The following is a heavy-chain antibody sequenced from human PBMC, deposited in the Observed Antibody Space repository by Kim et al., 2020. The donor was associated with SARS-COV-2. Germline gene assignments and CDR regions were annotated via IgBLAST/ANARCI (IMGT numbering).Heavy chain of an antibody. CDR1: GGSISSYY. Sequence: SETLSLTCTVSGGSISSYYWSWIRQPAGKGLEWIGRIYTSGSTNYNPSLKSRVTMSVDTSKNQFSLKLSSVTAADTAVYYCARLYSSSWYRWFDPWGQGTLVTVSS. D-gene: IGHD6-13*01. CDR2: IYTSGST. CDR3: ARLYSSSWYRWFDP. V-gene: IGHV4-4*07. J-gene: IGHJ5*02.